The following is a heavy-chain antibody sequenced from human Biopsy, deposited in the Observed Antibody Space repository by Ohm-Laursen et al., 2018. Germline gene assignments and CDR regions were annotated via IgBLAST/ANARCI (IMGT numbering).Heavy chain of an antibody. CDR3: ARLSTLFGVADFTDD. Sequence: SQTLSLTWTLSGASVRSHFLTWIRQPPGKGLQWIGSISNSGTTKSSPSLKSRVNISLHTSKSQLSLKLTSVTAADTAVYYCARLSTLFGVADFTDDWGQGTLVTVSS. D-gene: IGHD3-3*01. CDR2: ISNSGTT. V-gene: IGHV4-59*08. J-gene: IGHJ4*02. CDR1: GASVRSHF.